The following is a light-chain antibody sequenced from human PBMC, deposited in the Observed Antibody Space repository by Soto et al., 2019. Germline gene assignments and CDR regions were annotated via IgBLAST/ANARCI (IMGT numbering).Light chain of an antibody. CDR1: ESIGDY. CDR2: AAS. CDR3: QQYVTSPSIT. V-gene: IGKV3-20*01. Sequence: EIDLTHAPGARSLSPGHRATLCCSASESIGDYLAWYQKRPGQAPRLIIYAASRRASGTPHRFSGSGSERALTLAISGLETADFGAYYCQQYVTSPSITFGQGTRLETK. J-gene: IGKJ5*01.